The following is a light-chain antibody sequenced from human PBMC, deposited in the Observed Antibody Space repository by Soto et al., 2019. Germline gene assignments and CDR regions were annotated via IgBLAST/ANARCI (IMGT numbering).Light chain of an antibody. V-gene: IGKV3-20*01. CDR1: QSISSTY. CDR3: QHYDSARWT. Sequence: EIGLKQSPGTLSGSAAETAALSGRSSQSISSTYLTWYHQRPGQAPRLLIYDASRRATGIPDRFSGSGSGTDFSLTISRLEPEDFAVYYCQHYDSARWTFGLGTKVDIK. J-gene: IGKJ1*01. CDR2: DAS.